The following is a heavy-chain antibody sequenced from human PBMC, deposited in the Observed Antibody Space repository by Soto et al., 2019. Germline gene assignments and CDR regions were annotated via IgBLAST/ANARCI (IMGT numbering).Heavy chain of an antibody. CDR1: GYTFTSYA. D-gene: IGHD6-19*01. J-gene: IGHJ6*02. V-gene: IGHV1-3*01. Sequence: ASVKVSCKASGYTFTSYAMHWVRQAPGQRLEWMGWINAGNGNTKYSQKFQGRVTITRDTSASTAYMELSSLRSEDTAVYYCARAAAVASYYGMDVWGQGPTVTVSS. CDR3: ARAAAVASYYGMDV. CDR2: INAGNGNT.